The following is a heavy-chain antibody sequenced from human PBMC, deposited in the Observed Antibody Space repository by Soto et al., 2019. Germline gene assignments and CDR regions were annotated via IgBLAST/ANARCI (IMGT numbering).Heavy chain of an antibody. D-gene: IGHD6-19*01. CDR1: GGTFSSYA. CDR2: IVPIFGTA. V-gene: IGHV1-69*06. Sequence: QVQLVQSGAEVKKPGSSVKVSCKASGGTFSSYAISWVRQAPGQGLEWMGGIVPIFGTANYAQKFQGRVTITADKSTSTAYMELSSLRSEDTAVYYCARDNGYSSGWYRYHDYWGQGTLVTVSS. J-gene: IGHJ4*02. CDR3: ARDNGYSSGWYRYHDY.